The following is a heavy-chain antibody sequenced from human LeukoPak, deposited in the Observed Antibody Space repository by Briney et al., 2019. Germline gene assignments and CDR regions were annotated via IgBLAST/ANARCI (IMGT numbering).Heavy chain of an antibody. CDR1: GGSFSGYY. V-gene: IGHV4-34*01. CDR2: INHSGST. D-gene: IGHD3-10*01. Sequence: NPSETLSLTCAVYGGSFSGYYWSWIRQPPGKGLEWIGEINHSGSTNYNPSLKSRVTISVDTSKNQFSLKLSSVTAADTAVYYCARAHRTMVRGVIINYWGQGTLVTVSS. CDR3: ARAHRTMVRGVIINY. J-gene: IGHJ4*02.